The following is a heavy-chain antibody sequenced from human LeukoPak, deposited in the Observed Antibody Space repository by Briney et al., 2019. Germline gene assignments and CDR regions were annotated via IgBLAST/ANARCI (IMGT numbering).Heavy chain of an antibody. V-gene: IGHV3-11*01. Sequence: GGSLRLSCAASGFTFCNYYMSYIRQAPGRGLEWVSYISSSGSTIYYADSVKGRFTISRDNAKNSLYLQMNSLRAEDTAVYYCARSYSSGWGQMDYWGQGTLVTVSP. CDR3: ARSYSSGWGQMDY. CDR1: GFTFCNYY. D-gene: IGHD6-25*01. CDR2: ISSSGSTI. J-gene: IGHJ4*02.